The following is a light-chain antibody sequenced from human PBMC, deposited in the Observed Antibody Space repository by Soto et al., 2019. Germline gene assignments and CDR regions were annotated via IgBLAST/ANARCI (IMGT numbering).Light chain of an antibody. V-gene: IGKV3-20*01. CDR1: QSLTSSY. CDR3: QQYGTSPTT. J-gene: IGKJ1*01. Sequence: EFVLTHSPVTLSLSPGETATLSCRASQSLTSSYLAWYQQKPGQAPRFLMYGASSRATGIPDRFSGRGSGTDFTLTISRLEPEDFAVYYCQQYGTSPTTFGQRTKVDI. CDR2: GAS.